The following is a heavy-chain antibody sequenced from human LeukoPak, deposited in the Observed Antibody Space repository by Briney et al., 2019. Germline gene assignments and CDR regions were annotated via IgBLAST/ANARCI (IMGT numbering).Heavy chain of an antibody. D-gene: IGHD3-22*01. CDR1: GFTFSSYA. J-gene: IGHJ4*02. CDR3: ARGVPTYYYDSSGYIGHPFDY. Sequence: PGGSLRLSCAASGFTFSSYAMHWVRQAPGKGLEWVAVISYDGSNKYHADSVKGRFTISRDNSKNTLYLQMNSLRAEDTAVYYCARGVPTYYYDSSGYIGHPFDYWGQGTLVTVSS. V-gene: IGHV3-30-3*01. CDR2: ISYDGSNK.